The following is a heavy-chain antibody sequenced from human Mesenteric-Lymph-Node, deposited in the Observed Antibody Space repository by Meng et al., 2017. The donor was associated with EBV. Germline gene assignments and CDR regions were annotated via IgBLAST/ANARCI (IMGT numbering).Heavy chain of an antibody. J-gene: IGHJ4*02. CDR1: GGSFSGYH. CDR2: ISQSGDT. V-gene: IGHV4-34*01. D-gene: IGHD3-3*02. CDR3: ARGAIFGIVITYFDY. Sequence: QGQLQEGGSGLLEPSETLSLTCEASGGSFSGYHWRWIRQPPGKGLEYIGEISQSGDTTYNPSLKSRVTISVDRSRNQFSLKMASVTAADTAVYYCARGAIFGIVITYFDYWSQGTLVTVSS.